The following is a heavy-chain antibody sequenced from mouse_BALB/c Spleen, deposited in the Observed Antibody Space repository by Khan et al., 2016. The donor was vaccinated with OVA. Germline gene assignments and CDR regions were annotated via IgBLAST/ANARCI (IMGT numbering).Heavy chain of an antibody. CDR2: IYPGDGDT. Sequence: QVQLKQSGAELARPGTSVKLSCKASGYTFTNYWMQWVKQRPGQGLEWLGTIYPGDGDTKYTQKFKCKATLTVDKSSSTAYIQLSSLASEDSAVYYCASIYGNYVDYWGQGTTLTVSS. V-gene: IGHV1-87*01. D-gene: IGHD1-1*01. J-gene: IGHJ2*01. CDR1: GYTFTNYW. CDR3: ASIYGNYVDY.